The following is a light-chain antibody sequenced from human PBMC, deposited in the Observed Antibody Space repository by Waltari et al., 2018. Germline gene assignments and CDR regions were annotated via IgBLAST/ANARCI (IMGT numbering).Light chain of an antibody. V-gene: IGLV1-40*01. CDR2: LNN. CDR1: SSTIGAGYD. J-gene: IGLJ3*02. CDR3: QSYDSSLSASV. Sequence: QSVLTQPPSVSGAPGQRVTISCPGSSSTIGAGYDVPWYQQLPGTAPKLLIYLNNNRPSGVPDRFSGSKSGTSASLAITGLQAEDEADYYCQSYDSSLSASVFGGGTKLTVL.